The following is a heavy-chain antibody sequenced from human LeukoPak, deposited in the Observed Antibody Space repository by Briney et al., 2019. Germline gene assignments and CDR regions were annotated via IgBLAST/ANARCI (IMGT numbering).Heavy chain of an antibody. CDR2: LRGNGKT. Sequence: GASLRLSCAAAVFSFSNNAISCGRQPPPRGPELFSSLRGNGKTFYADSVKGRFTLSRDDSRNTLYLQLNDLRAEDTAIYYCARASWVSIADAVWWGQGSEVTV. J-gene: IGHJ4*02. D-gene: IGHD3-16*01. CDR3: ARASWVSIADAVW. V-gene: IGHV3-23*01. CDR1: VFSFSNNA.